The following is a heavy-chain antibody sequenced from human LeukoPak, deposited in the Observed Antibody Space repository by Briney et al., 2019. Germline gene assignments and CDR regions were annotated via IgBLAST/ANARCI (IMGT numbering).Heavy chain of an antibody. Sequence: ASVKVSCKAPGYTFTSYDISWVRQAPRQGLEWMGWISPHNGNTNYAQKLQGRVTMTTDTSTSTAYMELRSLRSDDTAVYYCVRGSSSSWYVWGQGTLVTVSS. CDR3: VRGSSSSWYV. D-gene: IGHD6-13*01. V-gene: IGHV1-18*01. CDR1: GYTFTSYD. J-gene: IGHJ4*02. CDR2: ISPHNGNT.